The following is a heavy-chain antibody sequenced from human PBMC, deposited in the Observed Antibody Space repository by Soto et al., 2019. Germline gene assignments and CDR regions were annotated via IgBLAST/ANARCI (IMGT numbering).Heavy chain of an antibody. J-gene: IGHJ4*02. D-gene: IGHD3-10*02. CDR3: AKIRRTVVRKNFDD. V-gene: IGHV3-23*01. CDR1: GFIFSNHD. CDR2: ISGSGGNT. Sequence: GGSLRLSCAASGFIFSNHDMSWVRQAPGKGLEWVSTISGSGGNTYYADSVRGRFTISRDNSKNTMYLHMGSLRAEDTALYYCAKIRRTVVRKNFDDWGQGTLVTVSS.